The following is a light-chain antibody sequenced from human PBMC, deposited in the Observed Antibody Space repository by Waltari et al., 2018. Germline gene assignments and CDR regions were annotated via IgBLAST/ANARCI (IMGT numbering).Light chain of an antibody. J-gene: IGLJ1*01. V-gene: IGLV3-21*01. CDR3: QVWDANTDPGV. CDR1: NIESKS. CDR2: YDN. Sequence: SYVLTQPPSVSVAPGETASITCGGNNIESKSVPWYRQRPGQAPVVVISYDNDRAAGIPERFSGSNSGNTATLTISRVEAGDEADYYCQVWDANTDPGVFGTGTGVTVL.